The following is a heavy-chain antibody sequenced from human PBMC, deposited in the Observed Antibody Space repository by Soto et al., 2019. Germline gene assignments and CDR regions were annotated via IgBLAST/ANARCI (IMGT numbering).Heavy chain of an antibody. V-gene: IGHV1-69*13. CDR2: IIPIFGTA. Sequence: SVKVSCKASGGTFSSYAISWVRQAPGQGLEWMGGIIPIFGTANYAQKFQGRVTITADESTSTAYMELSSLRSEDTAVYYCARVASSRYDYSNYEEPAGAYYYYGMDVWGQGTTVTVS. J-gene: IGHJ6*02. CDR1: GGTFSSYA. D-gene: IGHD4-4*01. CDR3: ARVASSRYDYSNYEEPAGAYYYYGMDV.